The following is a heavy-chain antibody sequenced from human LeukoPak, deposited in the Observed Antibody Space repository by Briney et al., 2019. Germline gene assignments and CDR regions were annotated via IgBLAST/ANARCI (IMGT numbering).Heavy chain of an antibody. J-gene: IGHJ6*02. CDR2: IDTVGNT. D-gene: IGHD1-26*01. V-gene: IGHV3-13*01. CDR1: GFPFSNYD. Sequence: GSLRLSCGASGFPFSNYDMHWVRQAPGKGLDWVSAIDTVGNTYYSGSVKGRFTISRENAQNSLFLQMNSLRDGDTALYYCIRIRTREHQYGMDVWGQGTTVTVSS. CDR3: IRIRTREHQYGMDV.